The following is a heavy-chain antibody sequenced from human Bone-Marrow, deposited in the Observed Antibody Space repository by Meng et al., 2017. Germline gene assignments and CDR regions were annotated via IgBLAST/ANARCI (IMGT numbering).Heavy chain of an antibody. Sequence: GESLKISCAASGFTFSSYSMNWVRQAPGRGLEWVSSISSSSSYIYYADSVKGRFTISRDNAKNSLYLQMNSLRAEDTAVYYCARVDYSDYWGQGTLVTVSS. CDR3: ARVDYSDY. J-gene: IGHJ4*02. CDR2: ISSSSSYI. CDR1: GFTFSSYS. V-gene: IGHV3-21*01.